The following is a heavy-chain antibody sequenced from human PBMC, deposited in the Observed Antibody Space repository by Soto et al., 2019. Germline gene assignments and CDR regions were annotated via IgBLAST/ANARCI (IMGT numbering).Heavy chain of an antibody. CDR1: GFTFSSYT. J-gene: IGHJ4*02. CDR2: ISSNGGST. D-gene: IGHD3-9*01. Sequence: LRLSCSASGFTFSSYTMHWVRQAPGKGLEYVSAISSNGGSTFYADSVKGRFTISRDNSINTLYLQMNSLRAEDTAVYYCVKAPPLHYDFLTAYQHWGQGALVTVSS. V-gene: IGHV3-64D*06. CDR3: VKAPPLHYDFLTAYQH.